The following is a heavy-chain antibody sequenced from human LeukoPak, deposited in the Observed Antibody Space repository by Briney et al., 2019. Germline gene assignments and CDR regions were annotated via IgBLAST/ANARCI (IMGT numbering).Heavy chain of an antibody. Sequence: GGSLRLSCAASRFTLSNYWVHWVRQGPGKGLVWVSRVSNDGSSTAYADSVRGRFTISRDNAKNTLYLQMNSLRAEDTAVYYCVGAAADTTPRPWGQGTLVTVSS. CDR1: RFTLSNYW. D-gene: IGHD6-13*01. CDR3: VGAAADTTPRP. J-gene: IGHJ4*02. V-gene: IGHV3-74*01. CDR2: VSNDGSST.